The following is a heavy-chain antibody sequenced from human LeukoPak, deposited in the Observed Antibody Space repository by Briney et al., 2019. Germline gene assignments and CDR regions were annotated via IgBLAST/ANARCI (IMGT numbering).Heavy chain of an antibody. Sequence: SVKVSCKASGRTFSSYAISWVRQAPGQGLEWMGRIIPIFGTANYAQKFQGRVTITTDESTSTAYMELSSLRSEDTAVYYCARDSYYDSSGASWFDPWGQGTLVTVSS. J-gene: IGHJ5*02. CDR3: ARDSYYDSSGASWFDP. CDR2: IIPIFGTA. CDR1: GRTFSSYA. D-gene: IGHD3-22*01. V-gene: IGHV1-69*05.